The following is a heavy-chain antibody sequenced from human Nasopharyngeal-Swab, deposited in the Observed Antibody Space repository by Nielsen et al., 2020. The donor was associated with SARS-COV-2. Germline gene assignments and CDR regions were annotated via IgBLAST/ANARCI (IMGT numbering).Heavy chain of an antibody. Sequence: GESLKISCAASGFTFSSYWMSWVRQAPGKGLEWVANIKQDGSEKYYVDSVRGRFTISRDNAQNSVSLQMNSLRAEDTAVYYCARDLWFGGGYWGQGTLVTVSS. V-gene: IGHV3-7*01. CDR3: ARDLWFGGGY. CDR2: IKQDGSEK. CDR1: GFTFSSYW. J-gene: IGHJ4*02. D-gene: IGHD3-10*01.